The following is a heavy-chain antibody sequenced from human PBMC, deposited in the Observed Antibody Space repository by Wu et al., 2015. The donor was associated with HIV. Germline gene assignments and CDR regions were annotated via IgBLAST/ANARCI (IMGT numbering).Heavy chain of an antibody. D-gene: IGHD6-19*01. J-gene: IGHJ6*02. V-gene: IGHV1-8*02. CDR2: MNPSSGNT. Sequence: QVQLVQSGAEVKKPGASVKVSCKASGYTFTSYDINWVRQATGQGPEWMGWMNPSSGNTGYAQKFQGRLIMTRNTSISTISMELSSLRSDDTAVYYCARDLAVAGAGAPKLHYGMDVWGQGTTVTVSS. CDR3: ARDLAVAGAGAPKLHYGMDV. CDR1: GYTFTSYD.